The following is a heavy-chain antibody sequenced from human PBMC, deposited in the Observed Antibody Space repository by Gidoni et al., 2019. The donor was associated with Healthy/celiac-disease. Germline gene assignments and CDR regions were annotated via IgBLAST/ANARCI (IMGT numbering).Heavy chain of an antibody. D-gene: IGHD3-22*01. Sequence: EVQLVESGGGLVQPGRSLRLSCAASGFTFDDFAMHWVRQAPGKGLEWVSGISWNSDSIGYADSVKGRFTISRDNAKNSLYLQMNSLRAEDTALYYCARDVGYYFDSSGYHDYWGQGTLVTVSS. CDR3: ARDVGYYFDSSGYHDY. V-gene: IGHV3-9*01. J-gene: IGHJ4*02. CDR1: GFTFDDFA. CDR2: ISWNSDSI.